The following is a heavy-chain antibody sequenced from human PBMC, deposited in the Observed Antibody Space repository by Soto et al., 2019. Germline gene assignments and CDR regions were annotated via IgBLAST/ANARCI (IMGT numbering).Heavy chain of an antibody. Sequence: GASVKVSCKASGGTFSSYTISWVRQAPGQGLEWMGRIIPILGIANYAQKFQGRVTITADKSTSTAYMELSSLRSEDTAVYYCARDGQGDILLMVYATDYYYYMDVWGKGTTVTVSS. V-gene: IGHV1-69*04. D-gene: IGHD2-8*01. CDR3: ARDGQGDILLMVYATDYYYYMDV. CDR1: GGTFSSYT. CDR2: IIPILGIA. J-gene: IGHJ6*03.